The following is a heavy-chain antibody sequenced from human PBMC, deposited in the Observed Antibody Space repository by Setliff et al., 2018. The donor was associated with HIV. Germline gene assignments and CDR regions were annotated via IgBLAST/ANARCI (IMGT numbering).Heavy chain of an antibody. CDR1: GYSISSGYY. D-gene: IGHD3-16*01. V-gene: IGHV4-38-2*02. CDR2: MYYSGGT. J-gene: IGHJ3*02. CDR3: ARRTIWGDAFDI. Sequence: SETLSLPCTVSGYSISSGYYWNWIRQSPGKGLQWIGYMYYSGGTTYNPSLKSRVTMSVETSENQFSLRLNSVTAADPAVYYCARRTIWGDAFDIWGRGTMVTVS.